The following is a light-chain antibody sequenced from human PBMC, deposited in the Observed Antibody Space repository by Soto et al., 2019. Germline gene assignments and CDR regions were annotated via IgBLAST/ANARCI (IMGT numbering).Light chain of an antibody. J-gene: IGKJ2*01. CDR1: XXXXXSY. V-gene: IGKV3-20*01. Sequence: EIVLTQSPXXXXLSPXEXXXXXXRASXXXXXSYXAWYQQKPGQAPRLLIYGASSRATGIPDRFSGSGSGTDFTLTISRLEPEDFAVYYCQQYGSSPMYTFGQGTKLEIK. CDR3: QQYGSSPMYT. CDR2: GAS.